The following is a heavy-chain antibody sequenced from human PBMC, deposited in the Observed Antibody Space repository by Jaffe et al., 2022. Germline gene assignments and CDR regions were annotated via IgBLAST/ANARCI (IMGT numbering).Heavy chain of an antibody. D-gene: IGHD3-9*01. CDR3: AKGEPYYDILTGARLVNYYYYYYMDV. Sequence: EVQLVESGGGLVQPGRSLRLSCAASGFTFDDYAMHWVRQAPGKGLEWVSGISWNSGSIGYADSVKGRFTISRDNAKNSLYLQMNSLRAEDTALYYCAKGEPYYDILTGARLVNYYYYYYMDVWGKGTTVTVSS. CDR1: GFTFDDYA. V-gene: IGHV3-9*01. J-gene: IGHJ6*03. CDR2: ISWNSGSI.